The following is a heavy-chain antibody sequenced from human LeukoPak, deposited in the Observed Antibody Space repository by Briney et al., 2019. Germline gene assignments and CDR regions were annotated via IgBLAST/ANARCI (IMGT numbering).Heavy chain of an antibody. CDR2: ISGSGGST. CDR3: ARDSVDGYNWNYFDY. Sequence: GGSLRLSCAASGFTFSSYAMSWVRQAPGKGLEWVSAISGSGGSTYYADSVKGRFTISRDNSKNTLYLQMNSLRAEDTAVYYCARDSVDGYNWNYFDYWGQGTLVTVSS. V-gene: IGHV3-23*01. J-gene: IGHJ4*02. CDR1: GFTFSSYA. D-gene: IGHD5-24*01.